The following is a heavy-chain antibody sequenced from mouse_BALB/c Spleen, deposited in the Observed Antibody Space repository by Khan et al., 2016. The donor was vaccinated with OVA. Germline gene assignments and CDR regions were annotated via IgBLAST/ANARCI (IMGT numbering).Heavy chain of an antibody. CDR3: ARRPRGVFSDYMFAY. J-gene: IGHJ3*01. Sequence: QVTLKESGPGILQPSQTLSLTCSFSGFSLSASGVGVSWIRQPSGKGLEWLAHIYWDDDKRYNPSLKSRLTISKDASRGQVFLKITSVYTDDTATYYCARRPRGVFSDYMFAYWGQGTLVTVSA. CDR1: GFSLSASGVG. V-gene: IGHV8-12*01. D-gene: IGHD2-4*01. CDR2: IYWDDDK.